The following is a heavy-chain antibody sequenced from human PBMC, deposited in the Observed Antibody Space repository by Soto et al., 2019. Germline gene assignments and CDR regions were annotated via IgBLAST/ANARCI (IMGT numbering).Heavy chain of an antibody. CDR3: AGVPRDYSSSCYYFDY. V-gene: IGHV4-59*01. CDR2: IYYSGST. D-gene: IGHD6-13*01. J-gene: IGHJ4*02. Sequence: PSETLSLTCTVSGGSISSYYWSWIRQLPGKGLEWIGYIYYSGSTNYNPSLQSRGTISVDTSKNQFSLKLSSVTAADTAVYYCAGVPRDYSSSCYYFDYWGQGTLVTVSS. CDR1: GGSISSYY.